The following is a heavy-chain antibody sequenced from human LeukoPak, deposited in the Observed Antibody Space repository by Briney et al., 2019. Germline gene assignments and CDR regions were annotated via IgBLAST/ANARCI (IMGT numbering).Heavy chain of an antibody. D-gene: IGHD2-21*02. CDR3: VEDGLAFCGGDCYSYFDY. V-gene: IGHV3-64D*06. Sequence: PGGSLRLSCSAPGFTFSVYAIHWVRQAPGKGLEYVSTIISNGGSTYYADSVKGRFTISRDNSKNTVSLQMSSLRAEDTALYYCVEDGLAFCGGDCYSYFDYWGQGTLVTVSS. J-gene: IGHJ4*02. CDR2: IISNGGST. CDR1: GFTFSVYA.